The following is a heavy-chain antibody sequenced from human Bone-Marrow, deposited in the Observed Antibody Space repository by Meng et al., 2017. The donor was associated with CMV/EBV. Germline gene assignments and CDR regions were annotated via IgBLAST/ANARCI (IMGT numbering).Heavy chain of an antibody. V-gene: IGHV3-9*01. J-gene: IGHJ6*01. CDR3: AREGEAYSSSSEEKPVTGMDV. CDR2: ISWNSGSI. Sequence: SLKISCAASGFTFDDYAMHWVRQAPGKGLEWVSGISWNSGSIGYADSVKGRFTISRDNAKNSLYLQMNSLRAEDTAVYYCAREGEAYSSSSEEKPVTGMDVWGQGTTVTGSS. CDR1: GFTFDDYA. D-gene: IGHD6-6*01.